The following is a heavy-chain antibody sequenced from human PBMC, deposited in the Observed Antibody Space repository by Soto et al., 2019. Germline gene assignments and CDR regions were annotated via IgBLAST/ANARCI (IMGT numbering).Heavy chain of an antibody. J-gene: IGHJ6*04. V-gene: IGHV3-23*01. D-gene: IGHD2-15*01. CDR2: VDGSGYDT. Sequence: GGSLRLSCAASGFTFSSHAMGWLRQAPGTGPEWVAFVDGSGYDTSYADSVKGRFTISRDNSENSLYLHMNNLRAEDTGRYFCAMSRRAGSSIYDYYYGMDVWGKGTTVTVSS. CDR1: GFTFSSHA. CDR3: AMSRRAGSSIYDYYYGMDV.